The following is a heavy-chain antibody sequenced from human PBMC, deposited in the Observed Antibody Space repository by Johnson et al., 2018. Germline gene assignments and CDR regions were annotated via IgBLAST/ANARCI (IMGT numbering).Heavy chain of an antibody. V-gene: IGHV3-23*04. D-gene: IGHD2-2*01. J-gene: IGHJ6*02. Sequence: VQLVESGGGLVQPGGSLRLSCAASGFTFSSYAKSWVRQAPGKGLEWVSAISGSGGSTYYADSVKGRFTISRDNSKNTLYLQMNSLRAEDTAVYYCAKDGRYGIDIVVVPAAETYYGMDVWGQGTTVTVSS. CDR1: GFTFSSYA. CDR2: ISGSGGST. CDR3: AKDGRYGIDIVVVPAAETYYGMDV.